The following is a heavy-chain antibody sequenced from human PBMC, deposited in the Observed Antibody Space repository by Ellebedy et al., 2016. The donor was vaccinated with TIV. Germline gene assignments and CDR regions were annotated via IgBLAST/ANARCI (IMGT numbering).Heavy chain of an antibody. V-gene: IGHV3-30*01. CDR3: ARDHRPPREDNTGMDV. CDR1: GFTFSSYA. J-gene: IGHJ6*02. CDR2: ISYDGSNK. Sequence: PGGSLRLSCAASGFTFSSYAMHWVRQAPGKGLEWVAVISYDGSNKYYADSVKGRFTISRDNSKNTLYLQMNSLRAEDTAVYYCARDHRPPREDNTGMDVWGQGTTVTVSS. D-gene: IGHD5-24*01.